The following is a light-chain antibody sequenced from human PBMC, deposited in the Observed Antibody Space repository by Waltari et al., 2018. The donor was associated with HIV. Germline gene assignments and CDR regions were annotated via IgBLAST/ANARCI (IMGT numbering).Light chain of an antibody. J-gene: IGLJ1*01. V-gene: IGLV2-8*01. Sequence: QSALTQPPSASGSPGQSVTISCTGTSSDGGGYKYVSCYQQPPGKAPKLMIYEVTRRPSGVPDRFSGSKSGNTASLTVSGLQAEDEADYYCSSYAGSNNYVFGTGTKVTVL. CDR2: EVT. CDR1: SSDGGGYKY. CDR3: SSYAGSNNYV.